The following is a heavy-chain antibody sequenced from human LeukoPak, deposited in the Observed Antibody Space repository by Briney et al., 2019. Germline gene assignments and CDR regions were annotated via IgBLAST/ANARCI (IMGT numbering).Heavy chain of an antibody. Sequence: GGSLRLSCAASGFTFDDYAMHWVRQAPGKGLGWVSGISWNSGSIGYADSVKGRFTISRDNAKNSLYLQMNSLRAEDTALYYCAKDISNYGLDYWGQGTLVTVSS. D-gene: IGHD3-10*01. CDR3: AKDISNYGLDY. V-gene: IGHV3-9*01. CDR2: ISWNSGSI. CDR1: GFTFDDYA. J-gene: IGHJ4*02.